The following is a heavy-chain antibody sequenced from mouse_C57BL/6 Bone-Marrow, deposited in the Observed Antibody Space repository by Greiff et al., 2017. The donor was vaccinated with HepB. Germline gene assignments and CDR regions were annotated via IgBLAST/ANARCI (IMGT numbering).Heavy chain of an antibody. CDR2: INPNYGTT. V-gene: IGHV1-39*01. CDR1: GYSFTDYN. J-gene: IGHJ1*03. Sequence: VQLQQSGPELVKPGASVKISCKASGYSFTDYNMNWVKQSNGKSLEWIGVINPNYGTTNYNGKFKGKATLTADKSSSTAYMQLSSLTSEDSAVYFCARKRTTVVATWYFDVWGTGTTVTVSS. CDR3: ARKRTTVVATWYFDV. D-gene: IGHD1-1*01.